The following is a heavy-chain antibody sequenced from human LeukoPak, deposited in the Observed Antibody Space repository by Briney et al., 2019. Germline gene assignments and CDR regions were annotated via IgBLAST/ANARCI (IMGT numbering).Heavy chain of an antibody. Sequence: GGSLRLSCSASGFTFSSYWMSWVRQAPGKGLEWVANIKQDGSEKYFVDSVKGRFTISRDNAKNSLYLQMNSLRAEDTAVYYCARRQGSYFDTSGYYDGWGQGTLVTVSS. D-gene: IGHD3-22*01. CDR3: ARRQGSYFDTSGYYDG. CDR1: GFTFSSYW. CDR2: IKQDGSEK. J-gene: IGHJ4*02. V-gene: IGHV3-7*01.